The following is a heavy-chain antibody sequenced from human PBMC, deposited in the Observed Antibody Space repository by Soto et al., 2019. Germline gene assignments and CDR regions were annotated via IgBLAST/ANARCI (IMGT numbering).Heavy chain of an antibody. J-gene: IGHJ6*03. D-gene: IGHD2-2*01. CDR1: GGSFSGYY. CDR2: INHSGST. CDR3: AVVPRGGYYYYMDV. V-gene: IGHV4-34*01. Sequence: SETLSLTCAVYGGSFSGYYWSWIRQPPGKGLEWIGEINHSGSTNYNPSLKSRVTISVDTSKNQFSLKLSSVTAADTAVYYCAVVPRGGYYYYMDVWGKGTTVTVSS.